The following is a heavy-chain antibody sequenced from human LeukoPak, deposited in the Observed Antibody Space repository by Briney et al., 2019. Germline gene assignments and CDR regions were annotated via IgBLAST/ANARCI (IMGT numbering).Heavy chain of an antibody. CDR2: IKLDGSEK. Sequence: PGGYLRLYCVASGFTFGKYWMSWVRQAPGKGLEWVANIKLDGSEKNYVDSVKGRFTISRDNTKNSLYLQMNSLRAEDTAVFYCARDQYDTWSRRGNFDSWGQGTLVIVSS. J-gene: IGHJ4*02. CDR1: GFTFGKYW. CDR3: ARDQYDTWSRRGNFDS. D-gene: IGHD3/OR15-3a*01. V-gene: IGHV3-7*03.